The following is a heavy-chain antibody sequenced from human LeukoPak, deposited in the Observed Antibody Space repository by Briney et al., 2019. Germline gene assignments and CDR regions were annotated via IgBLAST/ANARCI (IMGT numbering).Heavy chain of an antibody. CDR2: IYYSGST. V-gene: IGHV4-61*08. CDR1: GGSISSGGYY. D-gene: IGHD5-18*01. J-gene: IGHJ6*02. Sequence: PSQTLSLTCTVSGGSISSGGYYWSWIRQPPGKGLEWIGYIYYSGSTNYNPSLKSRVTISVDTSKNQFSLKLSSVTAADTAVYYCARDGYSYGYYYYYGMDVWGQGTTVTVSS. CDR3: ARDGYSYGYYYYYGMDV.